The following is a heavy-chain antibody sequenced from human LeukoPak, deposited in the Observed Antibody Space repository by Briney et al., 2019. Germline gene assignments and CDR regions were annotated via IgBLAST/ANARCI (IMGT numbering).Heavy chain of an antibody. D-gene: IGHD3-10*01. Sequence: GGSLRLSCAASGFSVGDFFMSWARQAPGKGLEWVANINLDGSEKFHVDSVKGRFTISRDNAKSALYLQMNSLRAADTAMYFCVRGVTMIRGAVMYPFFFDFWGRGTLVTVSS. J-gene: IGHJ4*02. CDR2: INLDGSEK. CDR1: GFSVGDFF. V-gene: IGHV3-7*03. CDR3: VRGVTMIRGAVMYPFFFDF.